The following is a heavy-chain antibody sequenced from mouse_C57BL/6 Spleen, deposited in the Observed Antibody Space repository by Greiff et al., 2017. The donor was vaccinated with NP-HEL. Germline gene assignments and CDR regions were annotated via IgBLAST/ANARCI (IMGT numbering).Heavy chain of an antibody. CDR2: ISDGGSYT. J-gene: IGHJ2*01. V-gene: IGHV5-4*01. CDR3: ARDLGYY. D-gene: IGHD2-2*01. Sequence: EVKLVESGGGLVKPGGSLKLSCAASGFTFSSYAMSWVRQTPEKRLEWVATISDGGSYTYYPDNVKGRFTISRDNAKNNRYLQMSHLKSEDTAMYYCARDLGYYWGQGTTLTVSS. CDR1: GFTFSSYA.